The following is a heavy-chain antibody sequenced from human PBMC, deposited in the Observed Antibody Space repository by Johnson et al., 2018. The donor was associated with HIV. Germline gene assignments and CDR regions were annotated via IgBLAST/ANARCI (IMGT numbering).Heavy chain of an antibody. Sequence: EVLLLESGGGMGRPGGSLRLSCAASGFTFSSYWMSWVRQAPGKGLEWVANIKQDGSEKYYVDSVKGRFTISRDNAKNSLYLQMNSLRAEDTAVYYCARDRFGYYDSSGSYAFDIWGQGTMVTVSS. CDR1: GFTFSSYW. CDR2: IKQDGSEK. D-gene: IGHD3-22*01. V-gene: IGHV3-7*01. J-gene: IGHJ3*02. CDR3: ARDRFGYYDSSGSYAFDI.